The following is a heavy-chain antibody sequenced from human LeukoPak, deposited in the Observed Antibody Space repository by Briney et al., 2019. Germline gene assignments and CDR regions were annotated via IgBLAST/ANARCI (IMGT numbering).Heavy chain of an antibody. CDR1: GGSINSYY. J-gene: IGHJ5*02. CDR2: IYYSGST. Sequence: SETLSLTCTVSGGSINSYYWSWIRQPPGKGLEWIGYIYYSGSTNYNPSLKSRVTISVDTSKNQFSLKLSSVTAADTAVYYCARWLPRPNWFDPWGQGTLVTVSS. CDR3: ARWLPRPNWFDP. D-gene: IGHD3-10*01. V-gene: IGHV4-59*01.